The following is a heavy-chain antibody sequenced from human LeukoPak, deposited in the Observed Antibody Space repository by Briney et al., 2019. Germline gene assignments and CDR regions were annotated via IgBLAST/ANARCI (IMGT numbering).Heavy chain of an antibody. CDR1: GYTFTSYG. D-gene: IGHD3-10*01. V-gene: IGHV1-18*01. Sequence: ASVKVSCKXSGYTFTSYGISWVRQASRQGLEGMGRISAYNGNTIYAQKLQGRVTMTTDTSTSTAYMELRSLRSDDTAVYYCARATFVVRGVIITGDYWGQGTLVTVSS. CDR2: ISAYNGNT. J-gene: IGHJ4*02. CDR3: ARATFVVRGVIITGDY.